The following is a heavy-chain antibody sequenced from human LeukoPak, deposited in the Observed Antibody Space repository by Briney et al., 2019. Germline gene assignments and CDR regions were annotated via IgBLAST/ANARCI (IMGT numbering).Heavy chain of an antibody. CDR3: AMVRGVEFDY. V-gene: IGHV1-2*02. CDR1: GYTFTNYY. CDR2: INPNSGDT. D-gene: IGHD3-10*01. Sequence: GASVKISCKASGYTFTNYYMHWVRQAPGQGLEWMGWINPNSGDTNYAQKFQGRVTMTRDTSINTAYMEVNRLRSDDTAVYYCAMVRGVEFDYWGQGTLVTVSS. J-gene: IGHJ4*02.